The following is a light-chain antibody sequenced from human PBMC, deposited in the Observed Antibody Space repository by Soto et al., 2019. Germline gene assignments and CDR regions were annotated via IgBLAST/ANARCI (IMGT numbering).Light chain of an antibody. J-gene: IGKJ5*01. V-gene: IGKV2-30*01. Sequence: VVMTQSPLSLPVTLGQPASISCRSSQSLVYSEGNTYLNWFQQRPGQSPRRLIYKISDRDSGVPDRFSGSGSDTDFTLKISRVEAEDVGVYYCMQGTHWPLTFGQGTRLEIK. CDR3: MQGTHWPLT. CDR2: KIS. CDR1: QSLVYSEGNTY.